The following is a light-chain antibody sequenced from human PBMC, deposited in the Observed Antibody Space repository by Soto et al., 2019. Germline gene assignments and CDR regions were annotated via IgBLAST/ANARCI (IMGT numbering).Light chain of an antibody. CDR3: QQSYVTPWT. J-gene: IGKJ1*01. Sequence: DIQMTQYPSSVSASVGDRVTIACRASQGISSFLNWYQHKSGKAPKLLIYAASGLHSGVPSRFSGSGSGTDFTLTISSLQPEDFATYYCQQSYVTPWTFGQGTKVDI. V-gene: IGKV1-39*01. CDR1: QGISSF. CDR2: AAS.